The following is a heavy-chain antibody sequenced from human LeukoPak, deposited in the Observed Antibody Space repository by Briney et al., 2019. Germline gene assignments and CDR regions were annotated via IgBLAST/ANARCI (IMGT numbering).Heavy chain of an antibody. CDR3: ARARYYYGSGSYRYFDY. V-gene: IGHV4-34*01. CDR1: GGSFSGYY. CDR2: TNHSGST. D-gene: IGHD3-10*01. J-gene: IGHJ4*02. Sequence: SETLSLTCAAYGGSFSGYYWSWIRQPPGKGLEWIGETNHSGSTNYNPSLKSRVTISVDTSKNQFSLKLSSVTAADTAVYYCARARYYYGSGSYRYFDYWGQGTLVTVSS.